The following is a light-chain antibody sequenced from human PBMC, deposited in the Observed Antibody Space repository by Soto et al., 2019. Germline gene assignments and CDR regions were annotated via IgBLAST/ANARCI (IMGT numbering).Light chain of an antibody. CDR2: GAS. Sequence: EIVLTQSPGTLSLSPGERATLSCRASQSIWASCLAWYQQKPGQAPRLLIYGASSRATGMPDRFSGSGSGTDFTLTISRLEPEDFAVYYCQQYGNSPPRTFGQGTKLEIK. CDR1: QSIWASC. CDR3: QQYGNSPPRT. J-gene: IGKJ2*01. V-gene: IGKV3-20*01.